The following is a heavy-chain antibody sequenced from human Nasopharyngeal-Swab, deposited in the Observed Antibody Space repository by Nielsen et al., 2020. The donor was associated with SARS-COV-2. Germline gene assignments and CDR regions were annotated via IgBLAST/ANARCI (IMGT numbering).Heavy chain of an antibody. CDR2: ISWNSGSI. D-gene: IGHD6-19*01. CDR1: GFTIDNYA. J-gene: IGHJ4*02. Sequence: GGSLRLYCVASGFTIDNYAMHWVRQAPGKGLEGVSGISWNSGSIGYADSVKGRFTISRDNAKNSLYLQMNSLRAEDTALYYCAKDIGYSSGFPDYWGQGTLVTVSS. V-gene: IGHV3-9*01. CDR3: AKDIGYSSGFPDY.